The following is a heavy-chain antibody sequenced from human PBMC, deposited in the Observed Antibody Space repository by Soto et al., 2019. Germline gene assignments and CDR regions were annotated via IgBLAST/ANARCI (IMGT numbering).Heavy chain of an antibody. Sequence: SETLSLTCAVYGGSFSGYYWSWIRQPPGKGLEWIGEINHSGSTNYNPSLKSRVTISVDTSKNQFSLKLSSVTAADTAVYYCARYSSSSRPFDYWGQGTLVTVSS. CDR2: INHSGST. D-gene: IGHD6-13*01. J-gene: IGHJ4*02. CDR3: ARYSSSSRPFDY. CDR1: GGSFSGYY. V-gene: IGHV4-34*01.